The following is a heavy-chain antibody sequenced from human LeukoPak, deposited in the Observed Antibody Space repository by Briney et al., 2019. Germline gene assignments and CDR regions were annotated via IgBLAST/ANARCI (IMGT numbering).Heavy chain of an antibody. CDR2: INPSGGST. CDR3: ARDLRLYYGSGSFDY. D-gene: IGHD3-10*01. J-gene: IGHJ4*02. CDR1: GYTFTSYY. V-gene: IGHV1-46*01. Sequence: ASVKVSCKASGYTFTSYYMHWVRQAPGQGLEWMGIINPSGGSTSYAQKFQGRVTMTRDTSTSTVYMELSSLRSEDTAVHYCARDLRLYYGSGSFDYWGQGTLVTVSS.